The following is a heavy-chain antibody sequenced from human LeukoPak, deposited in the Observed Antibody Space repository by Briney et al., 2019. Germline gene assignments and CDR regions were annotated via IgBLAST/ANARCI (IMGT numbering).Heavy chain of an antibody. CDR3: AKEYSSGWYYFVY. CDR1: GFTFSSYA. V-gene: IGHV3-23*01. CDR2: ISGSGGSA. J-gene: IGHJ4*02. D-gene: IGHD6-19*01. Sequence: GGSLRLSCAASGFTFSSYAMGWVRQAPGKGLEWVSTISGSGGSAYYADSVKGRFTISRDNSKNTLSLQMNSLRAEDTAIYYCAKEYSSGWYYFVYWGQGTLVTVSS.